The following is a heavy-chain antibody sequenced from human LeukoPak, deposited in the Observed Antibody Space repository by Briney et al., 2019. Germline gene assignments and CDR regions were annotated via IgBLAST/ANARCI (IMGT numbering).Heavy chain of an antibody. Sequence: ASVKVSCKASGYTFTSYYIHWVRQAPGQGLEWMGIINPSGGITNYAQKFQGRVTITADKSTSTAYMELSSLRSEDTAVYYCARDDYYDSSGYSAYWGQGTLVTVSS. D-gene: IGHD3-22*01. J-gene: IGHJ4*02. CDR2: INPSGGIT. V-gene: IGHV1-46*01. CDR1: GYTFTSYY. CDR3: ARDDYYDSSGYSAY.